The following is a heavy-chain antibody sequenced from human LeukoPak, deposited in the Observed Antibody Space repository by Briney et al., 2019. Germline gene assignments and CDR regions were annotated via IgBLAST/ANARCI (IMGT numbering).Heavy chain of an antibody. Sequence: SETLSLTCTVSGGSISSSSCYWGWIRQPPGKGLEWIGSIYYSGSTYYNPSLKSRVTISVDTSKNQFSLKLSSVTAADTAVYYCATLGYGDYVDYWGQGTLVTVSS. CDR2: IYYSGST. D-gene: IGHD4-17*01. CDR3: ATLGYGDYVDY. CDR1: GGSISSSSCY. J-gene: IGHJ4*02. V-gene: IGHV4-39*01.